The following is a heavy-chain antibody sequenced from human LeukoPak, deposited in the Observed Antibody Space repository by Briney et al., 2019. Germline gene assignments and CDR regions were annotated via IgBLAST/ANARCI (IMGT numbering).Heavy chain of an antibody. CDR3: AKVFEVRGARRPKDY. CDR2: ISYDGGNK. Sequence: GRSLRLSCAASGFTFSDYGMHWVGQAPGKGLEWVALISYDGGNKFYADSVRDRFTISRDNSKNTLFLQMNSLRTEDTAMYYCAKVFEVRGARRPKDYWGQGTLVIVSS. J-gene: IGHJ4*02. CDR1: GFTFSDYG. D-gene: IGHD3-10*01. V-gene: IGHV3-30*18.